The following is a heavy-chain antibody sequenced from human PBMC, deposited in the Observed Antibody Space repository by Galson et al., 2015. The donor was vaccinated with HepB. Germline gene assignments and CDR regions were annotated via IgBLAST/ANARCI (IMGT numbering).Heavy chain of an antibody. CDR1: GGTFSMYA. J-gene: IGHJ4*02. CDR3: AGARITIRGVGQWTSGGEEH. Sequence: SVKVSCKASGGTFSMYALSWVRQAPGQGLEWMGGIIPVFGTAKHVEKFQGRVTITADKSTSTAYLELRRLRSEDTAVYYCAGARITIRGVGQWTSGGEEHWGQGTLVTVSS. D-gene: IGHD3-3*01. V-gene: IGHV1-69*06. CDR2: IIPVFGTA.